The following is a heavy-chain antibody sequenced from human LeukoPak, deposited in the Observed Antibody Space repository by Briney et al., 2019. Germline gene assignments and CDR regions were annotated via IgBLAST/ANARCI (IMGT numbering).Heavy chain of an antibody. Sequence: SETLSLTCTVSGGSISTYFWSWIRQPPGKGPEWIGYIHSSGNTNYNATLKSRVTISLDTSKTQFSLKLSSVTTADTAIYYCARARIAVPPGGWFDPWGQGTLVTVSS. CDR2: IHSSGNT. V-gene: IGHV4-59*01. D-gene: IGHD6-6*01. CDR3: ARARIAVPPGGWFDP. J-gene: IGHJ5*02. CDR1: GGSISTYF.